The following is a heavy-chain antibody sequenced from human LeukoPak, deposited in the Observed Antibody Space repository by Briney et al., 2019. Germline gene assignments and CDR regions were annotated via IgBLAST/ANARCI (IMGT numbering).Heavy chain of an antibody. CDR2: INPNSGGT. CDR3: ASGREYYGSGRHDDAFDI. J-gene: IGHJ3*02. D-gene: IGHD3-10*01. Sequence: VASVKVSCKASGYTFIGYYIHWVRQAPGQGLEWMGWINPNSGGTNYAQKFQGRVTMTRDTSITTAYMELSRLRSDDTAVYYCASGREYYGSGRHDDAFDIWGQGTMVNVFS. V-gene: IGHV1-2*02. CDR1: GYTFIGYY.